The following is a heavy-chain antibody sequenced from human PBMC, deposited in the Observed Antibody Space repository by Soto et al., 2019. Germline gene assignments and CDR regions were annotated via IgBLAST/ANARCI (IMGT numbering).Heavy chain of an antibody. J-gene: IGHJ6*02. D-gene: IGHD7-27*01. CDR1: GYTFTSYY. V-gene: IGHV1-46*01. CDR3: ARDCPTGDGYYYGMDV. Sequence: ASVKVSCKASGYTFTSYYMHWVRQAPGQGLEWMGIINPSGGSTSYAQKFQGRVTMTRDTSTSTVYMELSSLRSEDTAVYYCARDCPTGDGYYYGMDVWGQGTTVTVS. CDR2: INPSGGST.